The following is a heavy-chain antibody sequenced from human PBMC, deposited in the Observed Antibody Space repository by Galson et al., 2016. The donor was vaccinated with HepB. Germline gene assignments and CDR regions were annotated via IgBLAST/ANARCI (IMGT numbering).Heavy chain of an antibody. CDR2: ISGYNGNT. J-gene: IGHJ4*02. V-gene: IGHV1-18*04. CDR3: ARGNWNDEGGFDY. Sequence: SVKVSCKASGYTLSNYAIIWVRQAPGQGLEWVGWISGYNGNTKYAEKLQGRLTLTTDTSTSTAYMELRSLRSDDTANYYCARGNWNDEGGFDYWGQGTLVTVSS. CDR1: GYTLSNYA. D-gene: IGHD1-1*01.